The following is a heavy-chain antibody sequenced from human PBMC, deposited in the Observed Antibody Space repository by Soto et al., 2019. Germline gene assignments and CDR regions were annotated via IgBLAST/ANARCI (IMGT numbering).Heavy chain of an antibody. CDR3: AAPLSTQYYDSSGYYPDFDI. CDR1: GDSISSSGSS. V-gene: IGHV4-30-2*01. D-gene: IGHD3-22*01. J-gene: IGHJ3*02. Sequence: TLSLTCDVSGDSISSSGSSWNWIRQPPGKALEWIGFTYHSGSTYYNPSLESRVTISVDRSKNQFSLKLKSVTAADRAVYYCAAPLSTQYYDSSGYYPDFDIWGQGLMVT. CDR2: TYHSGST.